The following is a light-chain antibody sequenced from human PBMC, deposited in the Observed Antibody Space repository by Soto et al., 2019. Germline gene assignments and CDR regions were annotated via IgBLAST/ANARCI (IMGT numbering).Light chain of an antibody. V-gene: IGKV3-20*01. CDR1: QSVSSSY. CDR3: QQYDSSPLT. Sequence: EIVWTQSPGTLSLSPGERATLSCRASQSVSSSYLAWYQQKPGQAPRLLIYGASSRATGIPDRFSGSGSGTDFTLPISRLEPEDFAVYYCQQYDSSPLTFGGGTQVEIK. CDR2: GAS. J-gene: IGKJ4*01.